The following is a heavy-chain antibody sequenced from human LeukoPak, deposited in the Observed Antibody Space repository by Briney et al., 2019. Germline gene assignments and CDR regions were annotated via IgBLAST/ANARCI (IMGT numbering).Heavy chain of an antibody. J-gene: IGHJ4*02. V-gene: IGHV4-30-4*08. D-gene: IGHD2-21*01. Sequence: TLSLTCTVSGGSISSGDYYWSWISQPPGKGLAWIGYIYYSGSTYYNPSLKSRVTISVDTSKNQFSLKLSSVTAADTAVYYCARTQNYCAGDCYLFDYWGQGTLVTVSS. CDR1: GGSISSGDYY. CDR3: ARTQNYCAGDCYLFDY. CDR2: IYYSGST.